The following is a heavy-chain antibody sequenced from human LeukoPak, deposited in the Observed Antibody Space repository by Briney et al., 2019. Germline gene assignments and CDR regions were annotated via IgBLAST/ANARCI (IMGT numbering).Heavy chain of an antibody. V-gene: IGHV3-74*01. CDR3: ARDLGDSSSWYYYYYYYMDV. CDR2: INSDGSST. D-gene: IGHD6-13*01. J-gene: IGHJ6*03. CDR1: GFTFSSYW. Sequence: PGGSLRLSCAASGFTFSSYWMHWVRQAPGKGLVWVSRINSDGSSTSYADSVKGRFTISRDNAKNTLYLQMNSLRAEGTAVYYCARDLGDSSSWYYYYYYYMDVWGKGTTVTVSS.